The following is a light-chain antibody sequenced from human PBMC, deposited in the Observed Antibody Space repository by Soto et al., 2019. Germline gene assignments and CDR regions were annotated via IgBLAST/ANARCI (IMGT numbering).Light chain of an antibody. CDR3: QQYGNSPRT. V-gene: IGKV3-20*01. CDR1: QSVRSTY. J-gene: IGKJ1*01. CDR2: GAS. Sequence: EIVVTRSSGKRSLSPWERATLAGRVRQSVRSTYLAWYQQKPGQAPRLLIYGASSRATGIPDRFSGSGSGPDFTLAISSLEPEDFAVYFCQQYGNSPRTFGQGTKVDIK.